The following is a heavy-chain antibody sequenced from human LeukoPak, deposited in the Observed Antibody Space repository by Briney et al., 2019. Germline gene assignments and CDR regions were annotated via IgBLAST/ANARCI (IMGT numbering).Heavy chain of an antibody. CDR2: TNPNSSGT. Sequence: ASVKVSCKASGYTFTGYYMHWVRQAPGQGLEWMGWTNPNSSGTNYAQKFQGRVTMTRDTSISTAYMELSRLRSDNTAVYYCARDHYDSSGYFNWFDPWGQGTLVTVSS. CDR1: GYTFTGYY. V-gene: IGHV1-2*02. D-gene: IGHD3-22*01. J-gene: IGHJ5*02. CDR3: ARDHYDSSGYFNWFDP.